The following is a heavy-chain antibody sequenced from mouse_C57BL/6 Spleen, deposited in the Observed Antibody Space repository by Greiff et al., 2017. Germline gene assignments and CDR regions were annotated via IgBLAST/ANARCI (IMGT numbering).Heavy chain of an antibody. D-gene: IGHD2-4*01. CDR2: INPGSGGT. J-gene: IGHJ2*01. V-gene: IGHV1-54*01. Sequence: QVQLQQSGAELVRPGTSVKVSCKASGYAFTNYLIEWVKQRPGQGLEWIGVINPGSGGTSYNEKFKGKTTLTADKSSSPAYLQRSSLTSEDSAVYFCARSEDYDYFDYWGQGTTLTVSS. CDR1: GYAFTNYL. CDR3: ARSEDYDYFDY.